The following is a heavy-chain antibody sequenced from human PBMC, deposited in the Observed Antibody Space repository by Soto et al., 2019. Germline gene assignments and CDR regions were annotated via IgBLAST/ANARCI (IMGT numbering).Heavy chain of an antibody. D-gene: IGHD4-17*01. Sequence: GASVKVSCKASGGTLSSYTISWVRQAPGQGLEWMGRIIPILGIANYAQKFQGRVTITADKSTSTAYMELSSLRSEDTAVYYCARESPDYYGDPSPFQHWGQGTLVTVSS. CDR2: IIPILGIA. CDR3: ARESPDYYGDPSPFQH. CDR1: GGTLSSYT. V-gene: IGHV1-69*04. J-gene: IGHJ1*01.